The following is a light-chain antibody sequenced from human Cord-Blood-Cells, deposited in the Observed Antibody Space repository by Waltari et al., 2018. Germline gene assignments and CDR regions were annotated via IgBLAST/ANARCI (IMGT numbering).Light chain of an antibody. CDR3: SSYTSSSTPYV. Sequence: QSALTQPASVSGSPGQSITISCPGTSSDVGGYNYVSWYQQHPGKAPKLMIYEVSNRPSGVYNRCSGSKSGKTASRTISGLQAEDEADYDCSSYTSSSTPYVFGTGTKVTVL. CDR2: EVS. V-gene: IGLV2-14*01. J-gene: IGLJ1*01. CDR1: SSDVGGYNY.